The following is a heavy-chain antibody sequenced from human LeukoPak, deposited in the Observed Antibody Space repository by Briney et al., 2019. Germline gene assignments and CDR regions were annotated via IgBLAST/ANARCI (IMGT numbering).Heavy chain of an antibody. J-gene: IGHJ5*02. Sequence: GGSLRFSGAASGFTFSSYWRSWVRQAPGKGLEWVATIKRDGSGKDYVDSVKGRFTISRDNAKNSLYLQMNGLRAEDTAVYYCATAYYDSSGYYPYWFDPWGQGTLVTVSS. V-gene: IGHV3-7*02. CDR1: GFTFSSYW. CDR3: ATAYYDSSGYYPYWFDP. D-gene: IGHD3-22*01. CDR2: IKRDGSGK.